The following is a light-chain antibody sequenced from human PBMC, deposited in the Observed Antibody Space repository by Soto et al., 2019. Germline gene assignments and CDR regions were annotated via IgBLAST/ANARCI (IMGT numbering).Light chain of an antibody. CDR2: GAS. CDR3: QQYGSSPLT. V-gene: IGKV3-20*01. Sequence: EIVLTQSPGTLSLSPLERSTLSCIASQSVSSTYLAWYQQKPGQAPRLLIYGASSRATGIPDRFSGSESGTDFTLTINRLEPEDFAVYYCQQYGSSPLTFGGGTKVDIK. CDR1: QSVSSTY. J-gene: IGKJ4*01.